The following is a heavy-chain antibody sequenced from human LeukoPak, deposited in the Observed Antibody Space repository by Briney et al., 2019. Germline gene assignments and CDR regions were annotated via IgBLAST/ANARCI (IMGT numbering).Heavy chain of an antibody. V-gene: IGHV4-34*01. CDR2: INHSGST. J-gene: IGHJ5*02. Sequence: PSETLSLTCAVYGGSFSGYYWSWIRQPPGKGLEWIGEINHSGSTNYNPSLKSRVTISVDTSKNQFSLKLSSVTAADTAVYYCARGQVTMVRGPRRRGVWFDPWGQGTLVTVSS. CDR1: GGSFSGYY. CDR3: ARGQVTMVRGPRRRGVWFDP. D-gene: IGHD3-10*01.